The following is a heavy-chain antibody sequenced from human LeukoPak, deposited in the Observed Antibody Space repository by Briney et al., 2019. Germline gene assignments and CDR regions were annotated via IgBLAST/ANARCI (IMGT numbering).Heavy chain of an antibody. D-gene: IGHD2-15*01. CDR3: AKQLGYCSDGSCYLPY. CDR1: GFTFSSSA. CDR2: ISNNGGYT. Sequence: GGSLRLSCAATGFTFSSSAMSWVRQAPGKGLEWVSAISNNGGYTYYADSVQGRFTISRDNSKSTLCLQMNSLRAEDTAVYYCAKQLGYCSDGSCYLPYWGQGTLVTVSS. J-gene: IGHJ4*02. V-gene: IGHV3-23*01.